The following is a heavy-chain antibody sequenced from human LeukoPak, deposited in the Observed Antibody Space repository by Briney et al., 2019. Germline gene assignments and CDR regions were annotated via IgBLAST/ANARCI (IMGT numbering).Heavy chain of an antibody. Sequence: ASVKVSCKASGYTFTGHYMHWVRQAPGQGLDWMGWINPNSGGTDYAQKFQGRVTMTRDTSISTAYMELSRLRSDDTAVYYCARVPAAIGLLDYWGQGTLVTVSS. V-gene: IGHV1-2*02. CDR2: INPNSGGT. D-gene: IGHD2-2*01. CDR3: ARVPAAIGLLDY. J-gene: IGHJ4*02. CDR1: GYTFTGHY.